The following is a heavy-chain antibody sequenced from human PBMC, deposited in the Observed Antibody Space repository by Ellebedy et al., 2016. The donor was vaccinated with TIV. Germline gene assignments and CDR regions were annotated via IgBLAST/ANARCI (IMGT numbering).Heavy chain of an antibody. CDR1: GYTFTQYA. CDR2: INVADAKT. D-gene: IGHD2-15*01. CDR3: ARDPLGYCSGGSCSNNWFDP. Sequence: AASVKVFCKASGYTFTQYAIHWLRQARGQSLEWMGWINVADAKTKYSQKVQGRVTLTRDTSANTAYMHLSGLTSEDSGIYYCARDPLGYCSGGSCSNNWFDPWGQGTLVTVSS. J-gene: IGHJ5*02. V-gene: IGHV1-3*01.